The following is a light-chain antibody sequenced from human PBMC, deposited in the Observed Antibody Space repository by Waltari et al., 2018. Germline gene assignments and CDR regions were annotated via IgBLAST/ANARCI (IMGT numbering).Light chain of an antibody. CDR1: QSLVSSDGNTN. V-gene: IGKV2-30*01. CDR2: KVS. J-gene: IGKJ1*01. CDR3: MHGTHRPGT. Sequence: DVVMTQSPLSLPVTLGQPASISCRSSQSLVSSDGNTNFNWFQQRPGQSPRRLLYKVSNPDTGVPDRFTGSRSGTEFTLRINRVEAEDVGVYYGMHGTHRPGTFSQGTKVEI.